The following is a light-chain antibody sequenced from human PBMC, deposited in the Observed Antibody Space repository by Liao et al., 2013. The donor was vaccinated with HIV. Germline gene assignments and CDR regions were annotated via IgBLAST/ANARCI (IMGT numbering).Light chain of an antibody. Sequence: SYELIQPPSVSVSPGQTATITCSGDKLGDKYVSWYQQRPGQSPIMVLYQDTYRPSGIPERFSGSNSGNTATLTISGTQPTDEADYYCQAWDRNTAIFGGGTKLTVL. V-gene: IGLV3-1*01. J-gene: IGLJ2*01. CDR1: KLGDKY. CDR2: QDT. CDR3: QAWDRNTAI.